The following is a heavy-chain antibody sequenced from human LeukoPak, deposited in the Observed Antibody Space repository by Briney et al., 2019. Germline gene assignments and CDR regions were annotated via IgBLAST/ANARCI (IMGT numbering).Heavy chain of an antibody. J-gene: IGHJ5*02. V-gene: IGHV4-4*07. D-gene: IGHD2-15*01. Sequence: SETLSLTCTVSGGSISSYYWSWIRQHAGKGLEWIGRIYTSGSTNYNPSLKSRVTMSLDTSKNQFSLKLTSVTAADTAVYYCARDLVAVYNWFDPWGQGTLVTVSS. CDR2: IYTSGST. CDR3: ARDLVAVYNWFDP. CDR1: GGSISSYY.